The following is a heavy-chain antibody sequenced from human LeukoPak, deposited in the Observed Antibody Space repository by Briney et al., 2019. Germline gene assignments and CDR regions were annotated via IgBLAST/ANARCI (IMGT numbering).Heavy chain of an antibody. V-gene: IGHV3-23*01. CDR2: ISDSGGST. D-gene: IGHD3-22*01. CDR1: GFAFRNNA. J-gene: IGHJ4*02. CDR3: ASSYGSSAYYPFDY. Sequence: GGSLRLSCVASGFAFRNNAMSWGRQAPGKGLECVSLISDSGGSTNSPDSVKGRFTISRDNSKNTLYLQMNTLRAEDTAIYYCASSYGSSAYYPFDYWGRGTLVTVFS.